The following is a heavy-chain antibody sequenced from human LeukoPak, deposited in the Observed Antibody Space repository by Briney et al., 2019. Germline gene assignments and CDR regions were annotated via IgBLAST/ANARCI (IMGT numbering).Heavy chain of an antibody. J-gene: IGHJ4*02. D-gene: IGHD3-10*01. CDR2: ISSSGDYL. V-gene: IGHV3-21*01. CDR1: GFTFSRYS. Sequence: PGGSLRLSCAASGFTFSRYSMNWVRQAPGKGLEWVSSISSSGDYLYYADSLKGRFTISRDNAKNSLYLQMNSLRAEDTAVYYCARGPNEWFGEYDNWGQGTLVTVSS. CDR3: ARGPNEWFGEYDN.